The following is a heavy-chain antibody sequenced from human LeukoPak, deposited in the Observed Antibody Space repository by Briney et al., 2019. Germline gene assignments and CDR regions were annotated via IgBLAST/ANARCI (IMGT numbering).Heavy chain of an antibody. CDR3: ATRRGGSLDY. CDR2: ISSSGGTT. D-gene: IGHD1-26*01. Sequence: GGSLRLSCEASGFTFSSYAMSWVRQAPGKGLEWVPGISSSGGTTYYGDSVKGRFTISRDNSKNTLYLQMNSLRAEDTAVYYCATRRGGSLDYRGQGTLVTVSS. J-gene: IGHJ4*02. CDR1: GFTFSSYA. V-gene: IGHV3-23*01.